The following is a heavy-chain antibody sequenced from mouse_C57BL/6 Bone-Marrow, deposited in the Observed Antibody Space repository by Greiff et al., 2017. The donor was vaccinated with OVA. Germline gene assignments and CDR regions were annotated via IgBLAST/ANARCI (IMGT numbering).Heavy chain of an antibody. J-gene: IGHJ3*01. Sequence: QVQLQQPGAELVMPGASVKLSCKASGYTFTSYWMHWVKQRPGQGLEWIGEIDPSDSYTNYNQKFKGKSTLTVDKSSSTAYMQLSSLTSEDSAVYYCARPYGRRKRDWFADWGQGTLVTVSA. V-gene: IGHV1-69*01. CDR2: IDPSDSYT. CDR3: ARPYGRRKRDWFAD. CDR1: GYTFTSYW. D-gene: IGHD1-1*02.